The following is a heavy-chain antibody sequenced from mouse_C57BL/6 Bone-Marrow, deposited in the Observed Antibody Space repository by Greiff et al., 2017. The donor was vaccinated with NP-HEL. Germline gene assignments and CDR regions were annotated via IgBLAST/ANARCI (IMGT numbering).Heavy chain of an antibody. CDR3: ARGGLRRAWFAY. CDR1: GYTFTSYW. Sequence: VQLQQPGAELVKPGASVKLSCKASGYTFTSYWMHWVKQRPGQGLEWIGMIHPNSGSTNYNEKFKSKAKLTVDKSSSTAYMQLSILTSEDSAVYYCARGGLRRAWFAYWGQGTLVTVSA. V-gene: IGHV1-64*01. CDR2: IHPNSGST. J-gene: IGHJ3*01. D-gene: IGHD2-2*01.